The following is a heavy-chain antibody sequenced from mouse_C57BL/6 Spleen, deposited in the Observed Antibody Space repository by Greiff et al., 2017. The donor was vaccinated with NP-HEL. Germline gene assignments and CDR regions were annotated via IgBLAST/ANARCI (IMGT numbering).Heavy chain of an antibody. CDR3: ARGDGSLGAMDY. Sequence: QVQLQQSGAELARPGASVKLSCKASGYTFTSYGISWVKQRTGQGLEWIGEIYPRSGNTYSNEKFKGKATLTADKSSSTAYMELRSLTSEDSAVYFCARGDGSLGAMDYWGQGTSVTVSS. J-gene: IGHJ4*01. V-gene: IGHV1-81*01. CDR2: IYPRSGNT. D-gene: IGHD2-3*01. CDR1: GYTFTSYG.